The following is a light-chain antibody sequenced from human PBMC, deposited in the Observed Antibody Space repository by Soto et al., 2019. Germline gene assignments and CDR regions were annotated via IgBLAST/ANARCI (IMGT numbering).Light chain of an antibody. CDR3: NSYTSSSTLV. V-gene: IGLV2-14*01. Sequence: QSALTQPASVSGSPGQSITISCTGTSSDVGGYNYVSWYQQHPGKAPKLMMYEVTNRPSGVSNRFSGSRSGNTASLTISGLQSEDEAEYYCNSYTSSSTLVFGTGTKVTVL. CDR1: SSDVGGYNY. CDR2: EVT. J-gene: IGLJ1*01.